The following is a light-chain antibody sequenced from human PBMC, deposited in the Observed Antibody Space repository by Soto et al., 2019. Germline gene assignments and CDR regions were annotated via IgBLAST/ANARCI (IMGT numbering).Light chain of an antibody. V-gene: IGLV1-51*02. J-gene: IGLJ3*02. CDR3: GTWDSSLSAWV. CDR1: SSNIGNNF. Sequence: QSVLTQPPSVSAAPGPKVTISCSGSSSNIGNNFVSWYQQLPGTAPKLLIYENNKRPSGIPDRFSGSKSGTSATLGITGLPTGDEADYYCGTWDSSLSAWVFGGGTKVTVL. CDR2: ENN.